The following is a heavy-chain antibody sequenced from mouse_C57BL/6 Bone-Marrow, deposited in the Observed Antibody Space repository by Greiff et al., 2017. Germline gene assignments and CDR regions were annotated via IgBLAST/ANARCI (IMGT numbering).Heavy chain of an antibody. V-gene: IGHV5-4*03. CDR2: ISDGGSYT. J-gene: IGHJ3*01. CDR3: ARDRRRYDGYYVPFAY. D-gene: IGHD2-3*01. Sequence: DVKLQESGGGLVKPGGSLKLSCAASGFTFSSYAMSWVRQTPEKRLEWVATISDGGSYTYYPDNVKGRFTISRDNAKNNLYLQMSHLKSEDTAMYYCARDRRRYDGYYVPFAYWGQGTLVTVSA. CDR1: GFTFSSYA.